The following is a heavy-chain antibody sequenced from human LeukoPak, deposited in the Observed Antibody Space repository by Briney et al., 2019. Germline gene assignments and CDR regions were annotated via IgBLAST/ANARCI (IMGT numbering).Heavy chain of an antibody. J-gene: IGHJ4*02. CDR1: GFTFSNYE. Sequence: GGSLRLSCAASGFTFSNYEMSWVRQAPGKGLEWVSYISHSGSTIYYAGSVKGRFTISRDNAKNSLYLQMNSLRAEDTAVYYCAGVVADISDYWGQGTLVTVSS. V-gene: IGHV3-48*03. CDR3: AGVVADISDY. CDR2: ISHSGSTI. D-gene: IGHD6-25*01.